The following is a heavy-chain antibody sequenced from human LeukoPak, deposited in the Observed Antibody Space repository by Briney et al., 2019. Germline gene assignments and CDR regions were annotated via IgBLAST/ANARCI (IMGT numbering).Heavy chain of an antibody. Sequence: PGGSLRLSCAASGFTFSSYAMSWVRQAPGKGLEWVSAISGSGGSTYYADSVKGRFTISRDNSKNTLYLQMNSLRAEDTAVYYCAKDALWDPVEYSSSYSDYWGQGTLVTVSS. D-gene: IGHD6-6*01. CDR3: AKDALWDPVEYSSSYSDY. CDR2: ISGSGGST. CDR1: GFTFSSYA. V-gene: IGHV3-23*01. J-gene: IGHJ4*02.